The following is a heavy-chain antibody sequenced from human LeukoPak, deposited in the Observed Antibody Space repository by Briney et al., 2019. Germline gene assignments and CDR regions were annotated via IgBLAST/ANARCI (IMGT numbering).Heavy chain of an antibody. CDR3: AKDLIAVAGRYYYYGMDV. J-gene: IGHJ6*02. Sequence: PGRSLRLSCAASGFTFSSYGMHWVRQAPGKGLEWVAVISYDGSNKYYADSVKGRFTISRDNSKNTLYLQMNSLRAEDTAVYYCAKDLIAVAGRYYYYGMDVWGQGTTVTVSS. CDR1: GFTFSSYG. CDR2: ISYDGSNK. V-gene: IGHV3-30*18. D-gene: IGHD6-19*01.